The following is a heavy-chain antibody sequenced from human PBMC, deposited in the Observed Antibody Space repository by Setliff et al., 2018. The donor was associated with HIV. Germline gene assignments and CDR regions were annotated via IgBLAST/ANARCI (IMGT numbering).Heavy chain of an antibody. V-gene: IGHV5-51*01. CDR2: FYPGDFDT. J-gene: IGHJ3*02. CDR3: ARHFSVAGDAFDI. D-gene: IGHD6-19*01. Sequence: GESLKISCKGYGYSFTNFWIGWVRQMPGKGLEWMGIFYPGDFDTRYSPSFEGQVTMSGDKSTSTAYLQWSSLKAADTAMYYCARHFSVAGDAFDIWGQGTMVTVSS. CDR1: GYSFTNFW.